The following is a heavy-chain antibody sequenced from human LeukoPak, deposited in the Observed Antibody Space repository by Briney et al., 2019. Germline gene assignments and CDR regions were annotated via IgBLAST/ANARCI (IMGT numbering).Heavy chain of an antibody. Sequence: PGGSLRLSCAASGFTFSSYGMHWVRQAPGKGLEWVAFIRYDGSNKYYADSVKGRFTISRDNSKNTLYLQMNGLRAEDTAVYYCAKELRYFDWLSPFDYWGQGTLVTVSS. D-gene: IGHD3-9*01. CDR3: AKELRYFDWLSPFDY. J-gene: IGHJ4*02. V-gene: IGHV3-30*02. CDR1: GFTFSSYG. CDR2: IRYDGSNK.